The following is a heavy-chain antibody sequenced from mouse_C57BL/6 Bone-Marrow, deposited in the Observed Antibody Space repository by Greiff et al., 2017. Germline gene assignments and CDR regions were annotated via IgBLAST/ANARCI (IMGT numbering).Heavy chain of an antibody. CDR1: GYTFTSYW. Sequence: QVQLQQSGTELVKPGASVKLSCKASGYTFTSYWMHWVKQRPGQGLEWIGNINPSNGGTNYNEKFKSKATLTVDKSSSTAYMQLSSLTSEDSAVYYCARSTVVDYYAMDYWGQGTSVTVSS. CDR3: ARSTVVDYYAMDY. J-gene: IGHJ4*01. V-gene: IGHV1-53*01. D-gene: IGHD1-1*01. CDR2: INPSNGGT.